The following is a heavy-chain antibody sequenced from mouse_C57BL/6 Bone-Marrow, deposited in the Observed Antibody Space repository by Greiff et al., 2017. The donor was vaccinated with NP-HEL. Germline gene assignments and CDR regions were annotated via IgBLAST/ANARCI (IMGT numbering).Heavy chain of an antibody. Sequence: QVQLKESGPELVKPGASVKISCKASGYTFTDYYINWVKQRPGQGLEWIGWIFPGSGSTYYNEKFKGKATLTVDKSSSTAYMLLSSLTSEDSAVYFCARWVTGSYYFDYWGQGTTLTVSS. CDR3: ARWVTGSYYFDY. V-gene: IGHV1-75*01. CDR2: IFPGSGST. J-gene: IGHJ2*01. CDR1: GYTFTDYY. D-gene: IGHD4-1*01.